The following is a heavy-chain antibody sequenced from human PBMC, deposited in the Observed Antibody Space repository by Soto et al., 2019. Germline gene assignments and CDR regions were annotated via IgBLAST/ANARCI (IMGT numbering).Heavy chain of an antibody. Sequence: GASVKVSCKASGYTFTSYYMHWVRQAPGQGLEWMGIINPSGGSTSYAQKFQGRVTMTRDASTSTVYMELSSLRSEDTAVYYCARDKYVLRYFDWSPVYWGQGTLVIVSS. D-gene: IGHD3-9*01. J-gene: IGHJ4*02. V-gene: IGHV1-46*01. CDR2: INPSGGST. CDR1: GYTFTSYY. CDR3: ARDKYVLRYFDWSPVY.